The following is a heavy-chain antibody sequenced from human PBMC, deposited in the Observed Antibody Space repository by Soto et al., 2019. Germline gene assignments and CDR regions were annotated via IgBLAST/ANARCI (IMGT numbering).Heavy chain of an antibody. CDR3: AKGEVGATTEFDY. CDR2: SSGSGGST. Sequence: EVQLLESGGGLVQPGGSLRLFCAASGFTFSSYAMSWVRQAPGKGLEWVAASSGSGGSTYYVDSVKGRFTISRDNSKNTLYLQMNSLRAEDTAVYYCAKGEVGATTEFDYWGQGTLVTVSS. D-gene: IGHD1-26*01. J-gene: IGHJ4*02. V-gene: IGHV3-23*01. CDR1: GFTFSSYA.